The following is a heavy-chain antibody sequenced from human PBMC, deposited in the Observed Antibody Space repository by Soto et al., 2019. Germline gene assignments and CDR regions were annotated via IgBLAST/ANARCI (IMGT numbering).Heavy chain of an antibody. J-gene: IGHJ5*02. CDR2: IYHSGSA. CDR3: ESSLSWNWFDP. V-gene: IGHV4-4*01. Sequence: SETLSLTCAVSGGSISSSNWWSWVRQPPGKGLEWIGEIYHSGSANYNPSLKSRVTMSVDKSKNQFSLKLSSVTAADKSVYCCESSLSWNWFDPWGRRTLVTVSS. D-gene: IGHD6-13*01. CDR1: GGSISSSNW.